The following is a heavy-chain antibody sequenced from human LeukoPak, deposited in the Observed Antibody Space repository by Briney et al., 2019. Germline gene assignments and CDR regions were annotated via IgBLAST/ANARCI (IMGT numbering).Heavy chain of an antibody. Sequence: GASVKVPCKASGGTFSSYAISWVRQAPGQGLEWMGGIIPIFGTANYAQKFQGRVTITADKSTSTAYMELSSLRSEDTAVYYCARDRVATIGTYYYYYYMDVWGKGTTVTVSS. V-gene: IGHV1-69*06. CDR3: ARDRVATIGTYYYYYYMDV. CDR2: IIPIFGTA. D-gene: IGHD5-24*01. J-gene: IGHJ6*03. CDR1: GGTFSSYA.